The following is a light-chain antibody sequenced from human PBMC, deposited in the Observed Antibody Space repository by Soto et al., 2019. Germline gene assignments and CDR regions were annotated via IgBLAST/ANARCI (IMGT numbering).Light chain of an antibody. CDR2: GTS. J-gene: IGKJ5*01. Sequence: EIVLTQSPATLSLSPGERATLSCRASQSVSSSSLAWYQQRPGQAPRLLIYGTSSRATGIPDRFSGSGSGTDFTLTISRLEPKDFAVYFCQRYGSSPLITFGQGTRLEIK. CDR1: QSVSSSS. CDR3: QRYGSSPLIT. V-gene: IGKV3-20*01.